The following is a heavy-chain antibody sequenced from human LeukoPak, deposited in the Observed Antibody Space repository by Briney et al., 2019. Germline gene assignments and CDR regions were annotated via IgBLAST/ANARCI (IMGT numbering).Heavy chain of an antibody. Sequence: PSETLSLTCTVSGGSINCTNYYWGWIRQPPGKGLEWIASLYHSGTTYYNPSLKSRVIISVYTSKNQFSLKLSSVTAADTAVYYCASYNSGYRFDYWGQGTLVTVSS. J-gene: IGHJ4*02. V-gene: IGHV4-39*07. D-gene: IGHD3-22*01. CDR2: LYHSGTT. CDR3: ASYNSGYRFDY. CDR1: GGSINCTNYY.